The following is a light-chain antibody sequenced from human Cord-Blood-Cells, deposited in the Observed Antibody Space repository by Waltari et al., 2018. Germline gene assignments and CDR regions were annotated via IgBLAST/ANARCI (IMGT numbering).Light chain of an antibody. CDR3: KWLNSYPFT. V-gene: IGKV1-9*01. CDR2: TAS. Sequence: DIQLTQSPSSLSASVGDRVTITCRGSQGISSYLNWYQQKPGKAPKPLIYTASTLQSGVPSRFSGSGLGTEFPFPIRSLKPEDFALISGKWLNSYPFTFGPGTKVDIK. J-gene: IGKJ3*01. CDR1: QGISSY.